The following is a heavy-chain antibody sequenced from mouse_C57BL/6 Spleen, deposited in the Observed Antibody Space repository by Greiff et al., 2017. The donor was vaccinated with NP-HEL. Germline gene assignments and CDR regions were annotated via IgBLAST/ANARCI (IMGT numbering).Heavy chain of an antibody. V-gene: IGHV1-74*01. CDR2: IHPSDSDT. Sequence: QVQLQQSGAELVQPGASVKVSCKASGYTFTSYWMHWVNQSPGQGLEWIGRIHPSDSDTNYNQKFKGKATLTVDKSSSTAYMQLSCLTSEDSAVYYCAVITTVVGRYVEGWGTGTTVTVAS. CDR3: AVITTVVGRYVEG. D-gene: IGHD1-1*01. J-gene: IGHJ1*03. CDR1: GYTFTSYW.